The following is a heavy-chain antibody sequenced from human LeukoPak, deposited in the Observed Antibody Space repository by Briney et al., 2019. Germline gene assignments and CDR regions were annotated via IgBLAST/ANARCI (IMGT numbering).Heavy chain of an antibody. CDR2: ISYDGSNK. Sequence: GRSLRLSCAASGFTFSSYGMHWVRQAPGKGLEWVAVISYDGSNKYYADSVKGRFTISRDNSKNTLYLQRSSLRAEDTAVYYCAKARGVLWFGELSNWGQGTLVTVSS. D-gene: IGHD3-10*01. J-gene: IGHJ4*02. V-gene: IGHV3-30*18. CDR1: GFTFSSYG. CDR3: AKARGVLWFGELSN.